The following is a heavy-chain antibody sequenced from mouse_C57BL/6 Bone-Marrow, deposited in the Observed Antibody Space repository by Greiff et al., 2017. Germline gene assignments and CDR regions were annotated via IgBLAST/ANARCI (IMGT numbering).Heavy chain of an antibody. J-gene: IGHJ1*03. V-gene: IGHV1-81*01. CDR1: GYTFTSYG. CDR3: ERGGFYYYGQRYMDV. D-gene: IGHD1-1*01. Sequence: QVQLQQSGAELARPGASVKLSCKASGYTFTSYGISWVKQRTGQGLEWIGEIYPRSGNTYYNEKFKGKATLTADKSSSTAYMELRRLTSEDSAVYFCERGGFYYYGQRYMDVWGTGTTVTVSS. CDR2: IYPRSGNT.